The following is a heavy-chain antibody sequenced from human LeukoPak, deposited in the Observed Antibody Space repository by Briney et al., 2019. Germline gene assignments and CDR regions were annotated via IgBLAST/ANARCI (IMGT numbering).Heavy chain of an antibody. J-gene: IGHJ6*02. CDR3: ARDKLLLWDGYYYYYGMDV. CDR2: IKSKTDGGTT. Sequence: GGSLRLSCAASGFSFRNAWMSWVRQAPGKGLEWVGRIKSKTDGGTTDYAAPVKGRFTISRENSKNTLKLQMNSLRAEDTAVYYCARDKLLLWDGYYYYYGMDVWGQGTTVTVSS. V-gene: IGHV3-15*01. CDR1: GFSFRNAW. D-gene: IGHD2/OR15-2a*01.